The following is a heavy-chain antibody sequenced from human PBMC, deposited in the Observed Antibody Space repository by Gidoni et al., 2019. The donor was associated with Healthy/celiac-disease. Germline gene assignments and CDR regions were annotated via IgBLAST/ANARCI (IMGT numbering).Heavy chain of an antibody. V-gene: IGHV3-30*04. Sequence: QVQLVESGGGVVQPGRSLRLSCAASGFTFSRYAMHGVRPAPGKGLGGVAVRSYDGRNKDYADYVKGRFTISRDKSKNTLNLQMNSLRAEDTAVYYWARLDSSGYYYYFDYWGQGTLVTVSS. D-gene: IGHD3-22*01. CDR1: GFTFSRYA. J-gene: IGHJ4*02. CDR2: RSYDGRNK. CDR3: ARLDSSGYYYYFDY.